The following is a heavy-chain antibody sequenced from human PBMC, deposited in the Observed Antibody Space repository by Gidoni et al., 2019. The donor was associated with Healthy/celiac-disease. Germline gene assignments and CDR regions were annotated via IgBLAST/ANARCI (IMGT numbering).Heavy chain of an antibody. CDR1: SSYA. D-gene: IGHD6-13*01. V-gene: IGHV1-69*01. Sequence: SSYAISWVRQAPGQGLEWMGGIIPIFGTANYAQKFQGRVTITADESTSTAYMELSSLRSEDTAVYYCARDRYSSSGGLSYWGQGTLVTVSS. CDR3: ARDRYSSSGGLSY. J-gene: IGHJ4*02. CDR2: IIPIFGTA.